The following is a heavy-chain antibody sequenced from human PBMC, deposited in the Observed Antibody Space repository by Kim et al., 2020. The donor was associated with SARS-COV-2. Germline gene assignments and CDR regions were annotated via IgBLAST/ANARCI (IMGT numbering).Heavy chain of an antibody. CDR2: INPSGGST. CDR3: ARDLSLGLERGDYYYYGMDV. D-gene: IGHD1-1*01. Sequence: ASVKVSCKASGYTFTSYYMHWVRQAPGQGLEWMGIINPSGGSTSYAQKFQDRVTMTRDTSTSTVYMELSSLRSEDTAVYYCARDLSLGLERGDYYYYGMDVWGQGTTVIVAS. J-gene: IGHJ6*02. CDR1: GYTFTSYY. V-gene: IGHV1-46*01.